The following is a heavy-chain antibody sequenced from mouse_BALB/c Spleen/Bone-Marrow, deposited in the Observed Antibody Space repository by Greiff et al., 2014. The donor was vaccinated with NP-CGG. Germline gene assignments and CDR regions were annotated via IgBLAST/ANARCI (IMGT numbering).Heavy chain of an antibody. CDR1: GFTFSSYG. Sequence: EVMLVESGGALVQPGGSLKLSCAASGFTFSSYGMSWVRQTPDKRLEWVATISSGDGYTYYPDSVKGRFTISRDNAKNTLYLQMSSLTSEDSAMYYCARQKGGGYYGFFAYWGQGTLVTVSA. D-gene: IGHD1-1*01. CDR2: ISSGDGYT. J-gene: IGHJ3*01. CDR3: ARQKGGGYYGFFAY. V-gene: IGHV5-6*01.